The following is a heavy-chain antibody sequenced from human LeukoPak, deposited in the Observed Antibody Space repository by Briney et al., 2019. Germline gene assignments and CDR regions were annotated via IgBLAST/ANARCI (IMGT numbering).Heavy chain of an antibody. CDR2: ISSSSSYI. Sequence: GGSLRLSCAASGFTFSSYGMNWVRQAPGKGLEWVSYISSSSSYIYYADSVKGRFTISRDNARNSLYLQMNSLRAEDTAVYYCAELGITMIGGVWGKGTTVTISS. D-gene: IGHD3-10*02. J-gene: IGHJ6*04. V-gene: IGHV3-21*01. CDR1: GFTFSSYG. CDR3: AELGITMIGGV.